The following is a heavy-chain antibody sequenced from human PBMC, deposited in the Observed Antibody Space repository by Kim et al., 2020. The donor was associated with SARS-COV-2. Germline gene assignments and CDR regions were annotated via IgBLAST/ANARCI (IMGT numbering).Heavy chain of an antibody. CDR1: GDSVSSSSDY. CDR3: ARSQNYDGDKPFDY. CDR2: IHFSGGT. V-gene: IGHV4-31*03. J-gene: IGHJ4*01. D-gene: IGHD1-7*01. Sequence: SETLSLTCTVSGDSVSSSSDYWSWIRQHPGKGLEWIGYIHFSGGTYYNPSLKSRVTISQGTSDNQFFLNLTSVTAADTAMYYWARSQNYDGDKPFDYCG.